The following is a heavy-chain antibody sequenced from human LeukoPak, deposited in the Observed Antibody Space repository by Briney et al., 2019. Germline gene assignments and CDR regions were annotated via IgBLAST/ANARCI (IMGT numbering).Heavy chain of an antibody. V-gene: IGHV3-30*01. CDR2: YDGSNK. D-gene: IGHD6-19*01. J-gene: IGHJ3*02. Sequence: YDGSNKYYADSVKGRFTISRDNSKNTLYLQMNSLRAEDTAVYYCARDKSIGSGWYFHPDAFDIWGQGTMVTVSS. CDR3: ARDKSIGSGWYFHPDAFDI.